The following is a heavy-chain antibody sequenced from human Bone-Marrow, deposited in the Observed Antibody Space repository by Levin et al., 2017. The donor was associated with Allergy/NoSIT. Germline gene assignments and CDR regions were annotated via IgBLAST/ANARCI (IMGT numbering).Heavy chain of an antibody. Sequence: GESLKISCAASGFTFSSYVMIWVRQAPGKGLEWVSAISGSGGNTFYADSVKGRFTISRDNSKNTLYLQMNTLKSDDTAVYYCAKMGTLGYCIGDACPNHWGQGTLVTVSS. V-gene: IGHV3-23*01. CDR2: ISGSGGNT. D-gene: IGHD2-15*01. J-gene: IGHJ5*02. CDR1: GFTFSSYV. CDR3: AKMGTLGYCIGDACPNH.